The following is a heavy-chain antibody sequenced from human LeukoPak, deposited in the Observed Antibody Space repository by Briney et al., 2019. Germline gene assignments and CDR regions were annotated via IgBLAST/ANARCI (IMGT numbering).Heavy chain of an antibody. D-gene: IGHD6-13*01. CDR1: GFSFSSYE. J-gene: IGHJ6*03. Sequence: PGGSLRLSCAASGFSFSSYEMNWVRQAPGKGLEWVSYISSSGSTIYYADSVKGRFTISRDNSKNTLYLQMNSLRAEDTAVYYCAKDEGAGSPYYYYYYYMDVWGKGTTVTISS. CDR3: AKDEGAGSPYYYYYYYMDV. CDR2: ISSSGSTI. V-gene: IGHV3-48*03.